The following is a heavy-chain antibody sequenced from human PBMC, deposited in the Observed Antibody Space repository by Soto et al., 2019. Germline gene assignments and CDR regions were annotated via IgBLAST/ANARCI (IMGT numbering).Heavy chain of an antibody. V-gene: IGHV3-23*01. D-gene: IGHD4-17*01. Sequence: GGSLRLSCVVSGFTFTNYAMSWVRQAPGKGLEWVSAISGSGGSTYYADSVKGRFTISRDNSKNTAFLQMNNLKTEDTAVYYCSRDDADWLFNWGQGALVTVSS. CDR2: ISGSGGST. J-gene: IGHJ4*02. CDR3: SRDDADWLFN. CDR1: GFTFTNYA.